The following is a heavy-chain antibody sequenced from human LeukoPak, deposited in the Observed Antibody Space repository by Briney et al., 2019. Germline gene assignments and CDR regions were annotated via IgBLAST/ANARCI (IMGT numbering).Heavy chain of an antibody. CDR1: GFTFSSYE. D-gene: IGHD3-22*01. CDR3: ARGGYCDSSGYDY. J-gene: IGHJ4*02. Sequence: PGGSLRLSCAASGFTFSSYEMNWVRQAPGKGLEWVSYISSSGSTIYYADSVKGRFTISRDNAKNSLYLQMNSLRAEDTAVYYCARGGYCDSSGYDYWGQGTLVTVSS. V-gene: IGHV3-48*03. CDR2: ISSSGSTI.